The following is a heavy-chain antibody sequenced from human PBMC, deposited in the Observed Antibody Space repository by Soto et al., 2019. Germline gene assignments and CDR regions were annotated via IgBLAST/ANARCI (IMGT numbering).Heavy chain of an antibody. CDR3: ARGIHSYGYL. V-gene: IGHV1-3*01. CDR1: GYTFNSYA. Sequence: ASVKVCCKASGYTFNSYAMHCVRQDPGQRLEWMGWINAGNGNTKYSQKFQGRVTITRDTSASTAYMELSSLRSEDTAVYYCARGIHSYGYLWGQGTQVTVSS. J-gene: IGHJ5*02. CDR2: INAGNGNT. D-gene: IGHD5-18*01.